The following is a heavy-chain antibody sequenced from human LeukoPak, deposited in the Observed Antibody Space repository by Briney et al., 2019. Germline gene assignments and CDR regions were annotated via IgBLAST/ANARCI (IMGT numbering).Heavy chain of an antibody. CDR2: ISSDGSRT. Sequence: PGGSLRLSCAASAFTFSNHWMHWVRQAPGKGLVWVSDISSDGSRTFYADSVKGRFIISRDNAKNTLYLQMNSLRAEDTAVYYCARARPYSSGWYYQEWFDPWGQGTLVTVSS. CDR1: AFTFSNHW. J-gene: IGHJ5*02. CDR3: ARARPYSSGWYYQEWFDP. D-gene: IGHD6-19*01. V-gene: IGHV3-74*01.